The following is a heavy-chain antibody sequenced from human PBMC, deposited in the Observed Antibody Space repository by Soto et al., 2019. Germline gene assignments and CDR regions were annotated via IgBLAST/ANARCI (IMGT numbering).Heavy chain of an antibody. CDR3: ARREIQLWLPFDH. V-gene: IGHV4-39*01. D-gene: IGHD5-18*01. CDR2: IYYSGST. CDR1: GGSISSSSYY. Sequence: PSETLSLTCTVSGGSISSSSYYWGWIRQPPGKGLEWIGSIYYSGSTYYNPSLKSRVTISVDTSKNQFSLKLSSVTAADTAVYYCARREIQLWLPFDHWGQGTLVTVSS. J-gene: IGHJ4*02.